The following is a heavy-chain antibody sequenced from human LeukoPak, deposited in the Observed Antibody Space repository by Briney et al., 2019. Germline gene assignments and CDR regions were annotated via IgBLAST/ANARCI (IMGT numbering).Heavy chain of an antibody. J-gene: IGHJ2*01. D-gene: IGHD3-3*01. CDR3: ARHQGVVDL. V-gene: IGHV4-34*01. CDR2: ISHSGSS. CDR1: GGSFSGYY. Sequence: PSETLSLTCAVYGGSFSGYYWSWTRQPPGKGLEWIGEISHSGSSNYNPSLKSRVTISIDTSKNQFSLNLTSVTAADTAVYYCARHQGVVDLWGRGSLVTVSS.